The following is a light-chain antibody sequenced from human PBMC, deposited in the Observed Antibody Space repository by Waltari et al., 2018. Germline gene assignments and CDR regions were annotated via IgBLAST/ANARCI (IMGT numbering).Light chain of an antibody. CDR2: KVS. J-gene: IGKJ1*01. CDR1: QSLVHTAGHTY. V-gene: IGKV2-30*02. CDR3: MQATNWPLT. Sequence: DVVMTQSPLSLPVSLGQPASIPCRSSQSLVHTAGHTYLNWFQQRPGQAPRRLIYKVSNRDSGVPDRFSGSGSDTDFTLKISRVEAEDVGIYYCMQATNWPLTFGQGTKVEIQ.